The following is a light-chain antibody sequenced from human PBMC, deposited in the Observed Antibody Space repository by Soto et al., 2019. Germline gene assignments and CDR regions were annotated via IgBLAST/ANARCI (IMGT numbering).Light chain of an antibody. CDR2: GAS. Sequence: DIVMTQSPATLSVSPGERATLSCRASQSVGTNLAWYQQKPRQAPRLLIYGASTRATGIPARFTGSGSGTEFTLTISSLQSEVFAVYYCQQCNTWPRTFGQGTKVEIK. CDR1: QSVGTN. V-gene: IGKV3-15*01. J-gene: IGKJ1*01. CDR3: QQCNTWPRT.